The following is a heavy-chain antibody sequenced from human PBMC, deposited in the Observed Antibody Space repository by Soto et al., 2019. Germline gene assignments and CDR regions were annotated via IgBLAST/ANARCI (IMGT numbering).Heavy chain of an antibody. CDR2: INHSGST. V-gene: IGHV4-34*01. CDR3: ARGTDLVVVVAATRLDY. CDR1: GGSFSGYY. Sequence: SETLSLTCAVYGGSFSGYYWSWIRQPPGKGLEWIGEINHSGSTNYNPSLKSRVTISVDTSKNQFSLKLSSVTAADTAVYYCARGTDLVVVVAATRLDYWGQGTLVTVSS. D-gene: IGHD2-15*01. J-gene: IGHJ4*02.